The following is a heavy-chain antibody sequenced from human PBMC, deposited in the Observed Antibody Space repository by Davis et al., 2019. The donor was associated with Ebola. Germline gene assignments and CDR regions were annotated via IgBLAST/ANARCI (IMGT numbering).Heavy chain of an antibody. V-gene: IGHV1-46*01. D-gene: IGHD6-13*01. CDR2: INPSGGST. J-gene: IGHJ6*02. CDR1: GYTFTSYY. Sequence: ASVKVSCKASGYTFTSYYMHWVRQAPGQGLEWMGIINPSGGSTSYAQKFQGRVTMTRDPSTSTVYMELSSLRSEDTAVYYCARAPSIAAARGLYYYYGMDVWGQGTTVTVSS. CDR3: ARAPSIAAARGLYYYYGMDV.